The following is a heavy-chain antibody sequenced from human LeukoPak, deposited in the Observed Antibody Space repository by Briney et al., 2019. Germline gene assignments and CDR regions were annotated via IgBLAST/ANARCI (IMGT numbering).Heavy chain of an antibody. CDR1: GFTFNKFW. CDR2: IHQDGSEK. J-gene: IGHJ6*02. D-gene: IGHD5-12*01. Sequence: PGGSLRLSCAASGFTFNKFWMTWVRQAPGKGLEWVATIHQDGSEKSYADSVKGRFTISRDNTKNSLFLQMSGLGVEDTAVYYCARGSGHDRVYYYGMDVWGQGTTVTVSS. V-gene: IGHV3-7*03. CDR3: ARGSGHDRVYYYGMDV.